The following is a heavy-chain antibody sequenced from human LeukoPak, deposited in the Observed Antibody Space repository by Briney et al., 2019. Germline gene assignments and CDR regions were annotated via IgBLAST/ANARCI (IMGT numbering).Heavy chain of an antibody. CDR2: IKQDGSEK. D-gene: IGHD6-19*01. CDR3: ARLGSGWADAFDI. J-gene: IGHJ3*02. Sequence: GGSLRLSCAASGFTFSSYWMSWVRHAPGKGLEWVANIKQDGSEKYYVDSVKGRFTTSRDNAKNSLYLQMNSLRAEDTAVYYCARLGSGWADAFDIWGQGTMVTVSS. V-gene: IGHV3-7*01. CDR1: GFTFSSYW.